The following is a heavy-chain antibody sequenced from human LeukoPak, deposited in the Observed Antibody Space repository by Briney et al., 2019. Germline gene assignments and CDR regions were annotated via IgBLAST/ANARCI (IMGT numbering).Heavy chain of an antibody. CDR1: RFAFSTHW. CDR2: IKEDGSEK. D-gene: IGHD6-6*01. V-gene: IGHV3-7*05. CDR3: ARDSPGSSRFYHYYGLDV. J-gene: IGHJ6*02. Sequence: GGSLRLSCAASRFAFSTHWMSWVRQAPGKGLEWVANIKEDGSEKYYVDSVKGRFTIYRDNAKNSLYLQMNRLRAEDTAVYYCARDSPGSSRFYHYYGLDVWGQGTTVTVSS.